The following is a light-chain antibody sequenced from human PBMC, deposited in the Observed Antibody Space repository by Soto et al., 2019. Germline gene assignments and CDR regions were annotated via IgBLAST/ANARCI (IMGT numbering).Light chain of an antibody. CDR3: QRYFNWPYT. CDR1: QSVTSN. J-gene: IGKJ2*01. V-gene: IGKV3-15*01. Sequence: EIVMTQSPATLSVSPGERATLSCRASQSVTSNLAWYQQKPVRAPRLLIYGASTKATGIPARFSGSGSGTECTLTLSNLQSEDFALYYCQRYFNWPYTFGQGNKLEIK. CDR2: GAS.